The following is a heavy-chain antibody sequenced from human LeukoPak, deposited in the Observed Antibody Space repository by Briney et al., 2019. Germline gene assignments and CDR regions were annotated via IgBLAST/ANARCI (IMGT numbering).Heavy chain of an antibody. V-gene: IGHV3-74*01. D-gene: IGHD6-13*01. CDR1: GFTFSSYW. CDR2: VNNDGSTT. CDR3: LAAAGTIG. J-gene: IGHJ4*02. Sequence: GGSLRLSCAASGFTFSSYWMHWVRRAPGKGLVWVSRVNNDGSTTNYADSVKGRFTISRDNTKNTLYLQMNSLRAGDTAVYFCLAAAGTIGWGQGTLVTVSS.